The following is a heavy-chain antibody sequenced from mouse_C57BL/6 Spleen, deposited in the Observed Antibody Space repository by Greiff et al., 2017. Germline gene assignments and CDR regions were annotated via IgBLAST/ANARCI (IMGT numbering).Heavy chain of an antibody. D-gene: IGHD4-1*01. V-gene: IGHV1-22*01. CDR3: ARDEGDLGRKDY. J-gene: IGHJ2*01. Sequence: VQLQQSGPELVKPGASVKMSCKASGYTFTDYNMHWVKQSPGKSLEWIGYINPNNGGTSYNQKFKGKATLTVNKSSSTAYLELSSLTSEDSAVYYCARDEGDLGRKDYWGQGTTLTVSS. CDR2: INPNNGGT. CDR1: GYTFTDYN.